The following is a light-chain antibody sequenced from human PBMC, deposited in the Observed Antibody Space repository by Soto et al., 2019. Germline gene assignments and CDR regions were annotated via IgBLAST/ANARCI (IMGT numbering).Light chain of an antibody. V-gene: IGKV3-20*01. Sequence: EIVLTQSPGTLSLSPGERATLSCRASQSVSSSYLAWYQQKPGQAPRLLIYNASSRQTGIPDRFSGSGSGTEFTLTISRREPEDFAVYYCQQYGNSRGTFGQGTKVELK. J-gene: IGKJ1*01. CDR1: QSVSSSY. CDR2: NAS. CDR3: QQYGNSRGT.